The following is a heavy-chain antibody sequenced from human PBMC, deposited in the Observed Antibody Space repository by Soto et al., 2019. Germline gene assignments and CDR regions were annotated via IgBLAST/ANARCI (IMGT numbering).Heavy chain of an antibody. CDR2: IKSKTDGGTT. J-gene: IGHJ4*02. V-gene: IGHV3-15*01. CDR3: TTDQGDYDSSGYYYPGY. CDR1: GFTFSNAW. Sequence: GGSLRLACAASGFTFSNAWMSWVRQAPGKGLEWVGRIKSKTDGGTTDYAAPVKGRFTISRDDSKNTLYLQMNSLKTEDTAVYYCTTDQGDYDSSGYYYPGYWGQGTLVTVSS. D-gene: IGHD3-22*01.